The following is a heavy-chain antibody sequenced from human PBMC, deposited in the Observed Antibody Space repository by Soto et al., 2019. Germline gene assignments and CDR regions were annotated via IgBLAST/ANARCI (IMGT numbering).Heavy chain of an antibody. Sequence: SETLTVTCLVSCGSITAYHWSWIQQFPGKVLDLIAYTSYTGNTNYKPSLQSRVTISIDTYKYQLSLKMTSMTAADTAVYCCARDKHPGCTQYLDPWGQTALVTVSS. V-gene: IGHV4-59*01. CDR2: TSYTGNT. CDR3: ARDKHPGCTQYLDP. CDR1: CGSITAYH. D-gene: IGHD2-2*01. J-gene: IGHJ5*02.